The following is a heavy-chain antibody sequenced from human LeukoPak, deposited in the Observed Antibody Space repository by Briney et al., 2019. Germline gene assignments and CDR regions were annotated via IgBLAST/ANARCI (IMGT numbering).Heavy chain of an antibody. D-gene: IGHD3-10*01. CDR2: INANSGGT. Sequence: ASETVSCNSSGYTFTGYYMHWVRQAPGQGLEWMGWINANSGGTNYAQKFQGRVTMTRDTSISTAYMELSRLRSDDTAVYYCASVYGSGSPSLGYFDYWGQGTLVTVTS. CDR3: ASVYGSGSPSLGYFDY. V-gene: IGHV1-2*02. J-gene: IGHJ4*02. CDR1: GYTFTGYY.